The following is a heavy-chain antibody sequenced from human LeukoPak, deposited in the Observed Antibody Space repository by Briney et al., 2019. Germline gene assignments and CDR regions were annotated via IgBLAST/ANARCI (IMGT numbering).Heavy chain of an antibody. J-gene: IGHJ6*03. CDR2: IYTSGST. Sequence: SETLSLTCTVSGGSISSGTYYWSWIRQPAGKGLEWIGRIYTSGSTNYSPSLASRVTISRDTSKNQISLNLSSVTAADTAVYYCARGEFQFPHYYYYYMDVWGKGTTVTVSS. V-gene: IGHV4-61*02. CDR1: GGSISSGTYY. CDR3: ARGEFQFPHYYYYYMDV. D-gene: IGHD3-10*01.